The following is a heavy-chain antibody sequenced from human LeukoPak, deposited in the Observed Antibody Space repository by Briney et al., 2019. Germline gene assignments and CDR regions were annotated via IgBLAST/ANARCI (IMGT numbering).Heavy chain of an antibody. CDR2: ISGSGDGFSI. J-gene: IGHJ4*02. V-gene: IGHV3-64D*06. CDR1: GFVFTIYT. Sequence: GGSLRLSCSASGFVFTIYTMYWVRQAPGKGPEYVSTISGSGDGFSIYYADSVKGRFTISRDDSKSILYLQMNGLRSEDTAVYYCVKDFGRIRGTPDSWGQGTLVTVSS. CDR3: VKDFGRIRGTPDS. D-gene: IGHD1-26*01.